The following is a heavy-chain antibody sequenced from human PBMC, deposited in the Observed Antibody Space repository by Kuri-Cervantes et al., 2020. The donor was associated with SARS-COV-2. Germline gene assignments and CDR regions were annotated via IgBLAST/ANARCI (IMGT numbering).Heavy chain of an antibody. J-gene: IGHJ4*02. CDR1: GFTFSSYG. D-gene: IGHD2-2*01. CDR2: ISGSGGST. CDR3: AKDRGVVVPAASYFDY. V-gene: IGHV3-23*01. Sequence: GGSLRLSCAASGFTFSSYGMHWVRQAPGKGLEWVSAISGSGGSTYYADSVKGRFTISRDNSKNTLYLQMNSLRAEDTAVYYCAKDRGVVVPAASYFDYWGQGTLVTVSS.